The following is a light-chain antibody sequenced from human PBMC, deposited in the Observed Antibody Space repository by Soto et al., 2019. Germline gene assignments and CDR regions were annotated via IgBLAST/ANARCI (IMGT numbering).Light chain of an antibody. J-gene: IGKJ4*01. CDR3: QQYNSWPIT. Sequence: EIVMTQSPATLSVSPGERVTLSCRASQSVGSTLAWYQQKPGQPPRLLISGASTRATGIPARFSGSGSGTEFTLTISSLQSEDFAVYYCQQYNSWPITFGGGTKVEIK. CDR1: QSVGST. V-gene: IGKV3-15*01. CDR2: GAS.